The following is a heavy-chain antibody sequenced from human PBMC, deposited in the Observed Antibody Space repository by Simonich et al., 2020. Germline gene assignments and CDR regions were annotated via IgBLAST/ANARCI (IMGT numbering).Heavy chain of an antibody. V-gene: IGHV3-33*01. CDR3: ARERAAAGEAFDY. CDR2: IWYDESNK. D-gene: IGHD6-13*01. CDR1: GFTFSSYG. J-gene: IGHJ4*02. Sequence: QVQLVESGGGVVQPGRSLRLSCAASGFTFSSYGMHWVRQAPGKGLEWVAVIWYDESNKYYADSGKGRFTISRDNSKNTLYLQMNSLRAEDTAVYYCARERAAAGEAFDYWGQGTLVTVSS.